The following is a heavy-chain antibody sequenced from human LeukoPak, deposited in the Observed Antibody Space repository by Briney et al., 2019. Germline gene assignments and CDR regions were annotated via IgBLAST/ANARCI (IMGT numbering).Heavy chain of an antibody. V-gene: IGHV4-34*01. D-gene: IGHD2-2*01. J-gene: IGHJ6*02. CDR3: ARAYPKPYCSSTSCSIRYYYGMDV. CDR1: GGPFSGYY. CDR2: INHSGST. Sequence: SETLSLTCAVYGGPFSGYYWSWIRQPPGKGLEWIGEINHSGSTNYNPSLKSRVTISVDTSKNQFSLKLSSVTAADTAVYYCARAYPKPYCSSTSCSIRYYYGMDVWGQGTTVTVSS.